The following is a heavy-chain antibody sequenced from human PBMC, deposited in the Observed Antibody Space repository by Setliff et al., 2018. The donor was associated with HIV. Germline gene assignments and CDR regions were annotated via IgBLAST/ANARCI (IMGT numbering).Heavy chain of an antibody. CDR1: GGSFSGYY. J-gene: IGHJ4*02. D-gene: IGHD1-26*01. V-gene: IGHV4-34*01. CDR3: AGGVEGYYFDY. CDR2: INHSGST. Sequence: SETLSLTCAVSGGSFSGYYWNWIRQPPGRGLEWIGEINHSGSTNYNPSLKSRVTISVDTSKNQFSLKLSSVTAADTAVYYCAGGVEGYYFDYWGQGTLVTVSS.